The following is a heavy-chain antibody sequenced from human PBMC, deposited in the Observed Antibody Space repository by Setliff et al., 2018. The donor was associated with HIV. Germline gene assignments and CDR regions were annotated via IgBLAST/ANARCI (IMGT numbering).Heavy chain of an antibody. CDR2: IYYSGST. CDR1: GGSISSGGYY. Sequence: PSETLSLTCTVSGGSISSGGYYWSWIRQHPGKGLEWIGYIYYSGSTYYNPSLKSRVTMSVDTSKNQFSLKLSSVTAADTAVYYCACRYYDLWSNYYTGIPYWGQGTLVTVSS. V-gene: IGHV4-31*03. D-gene: IGHD3-3*01. CDR3: ACRYYDLWSNYYTGIPY. J-gene: IGHJ4*02.